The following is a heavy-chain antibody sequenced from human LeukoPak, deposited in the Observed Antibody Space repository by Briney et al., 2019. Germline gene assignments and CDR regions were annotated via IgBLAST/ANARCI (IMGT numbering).Heavy chain of an antibody. Sequence: SETLSLTCTVSGGSISSGGYYWSWIRQHPGKGLEWIGYIYYSGSTYYNPSLKSRVTISVDTSKNQFSLKLSSVTAADTAVYYCARVPGKSGWFDPWGQGTLVTVSS. CDR1: GGSISSGGYY. J-gene: IGHJ5*02. V-gene: IGHV4-31*03. D-gene: IGHD6-25*01. CDR2: IYYSGST. CDR3: ARVPGKSGWFDP.